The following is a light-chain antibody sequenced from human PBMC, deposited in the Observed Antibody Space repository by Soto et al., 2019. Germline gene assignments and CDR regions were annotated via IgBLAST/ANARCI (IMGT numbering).Light chain of an antibody. J-gene: IGKJ2*01. V-gene: IGKV1-39*01. CDR2: AAS. CDR3: LQIYSTTYT. CDR1: QSINTY. Sequence: DIQMTQSPSSLSASVGDRVIITCRASQSINTYLNWYQQRPGKAPKLLISAASSLQSGVPSRFSGSGSGTDFTLTISSLQPEDFATYCCLQIYSTTYTFGQGTKLEIK.